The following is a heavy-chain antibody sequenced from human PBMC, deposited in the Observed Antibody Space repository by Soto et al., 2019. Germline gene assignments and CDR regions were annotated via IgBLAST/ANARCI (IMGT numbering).Heavy chain of an antibody. CDR2: ISPFHGDT. J-gene: IGHJ4*02. CDR1: GYSFTNYA. CDR3: ARSDHVDRYFDY. Sequence: QVELVQSGPEVKKPGASVKVSCKASGYSFTNYAIGGVRQAPGQGLEWVGWISPFHGDTNYAQNFQGRITVTTDSSTSTAYMDLGRLRSDDTAVYYCARSDHVDRYFDYWGQGTRITVSS. V-gene: IGHV1-18*01. D-gene: IGHD3-16*01.